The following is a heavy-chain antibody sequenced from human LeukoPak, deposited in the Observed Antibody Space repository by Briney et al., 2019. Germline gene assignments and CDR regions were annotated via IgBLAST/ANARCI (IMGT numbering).Heavy chain of an antibody. CDR3: ASRYSSSWYWDDY. CDR2: ISSSSSYI. V-gene: IGHV3-21*01. CDR1: GFTFSSYS. Sequence: GVSLRLSCAASGFTFSSYSMNWGRQAPGKGLEWVSSISSSSSYIYYADSVKGRFTISRDNAKNSLYLQMNSLRAEDTAVYYCASRYSSSWYWDDYWGQGTLVTVSS. J-gene: IGHJ4*02. D-gene: IGHD6-13*01.